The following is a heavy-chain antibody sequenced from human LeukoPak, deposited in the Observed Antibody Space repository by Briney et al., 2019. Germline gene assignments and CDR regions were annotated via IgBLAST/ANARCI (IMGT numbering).Heavy chain of an antibody. D-gene: IGHD3-10*01. CDR2: IYYSGST. CDR1: GGSISSSTYY. CDR3: ATDVVRGFY. J-gene: IGHJ4*02. V-gene: IGHV4-39*01. Sequence: SETLSLTCTVSGGSISSSTYYWGWIRQPPGKGLEWIGSIYYSGSTYYNPSLKGRVTISVDTSKNQFSLKLTSATAADTAVYYCATDVVRGFYWGQGTLVTVTS.